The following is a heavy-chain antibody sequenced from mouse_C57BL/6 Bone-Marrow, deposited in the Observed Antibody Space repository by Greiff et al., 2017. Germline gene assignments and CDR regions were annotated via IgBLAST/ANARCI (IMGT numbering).Heavy chain of an antibody. CDR1: GYSFTSYY. J-gene: IGHJ3*01. Sequence: VQLQQSGPELVKPGASVKISCKASGYSFTSYYIHWVKPRPGQGLEWIGWIYPGSGNTKYNEKFKGKATLTADTSSSTAYRQLMHLTSEDSAVYYFARPSCDCNYVPFAYWGQGTLVTVSA. D-gene: IGHD2-1*01. CDR2: IYPGSGNT. V-gene: IGHV1-66*01. CDR3: ARPSCDCNYVPFAY.